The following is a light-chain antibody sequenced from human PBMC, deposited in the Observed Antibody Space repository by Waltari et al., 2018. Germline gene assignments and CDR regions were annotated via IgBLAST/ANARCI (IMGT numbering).Light chain of an antibody. V-gene: IGLV1-51*02. J-gene: IGLJ7*01. CDR3: GTWDSSLSGAV. CDR1: SSNIGNNY. Sequence: QSVLTQPPSVSAAPGQRVTISCSGGSSNIGNNYVSWYRQFPGTAPKLLIYENSDRPPGIPGRFSGSKSGTSATLDITGLQAGDEADYYCGTWDSSLSGAVFGGGTHLTVL. CDR2: ENS.